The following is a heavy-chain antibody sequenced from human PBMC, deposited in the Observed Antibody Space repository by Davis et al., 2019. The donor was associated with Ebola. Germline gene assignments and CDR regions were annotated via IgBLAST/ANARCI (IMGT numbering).Heavy chain of an antibody. CDR3: SRGITIFGVADNWFDP. D-gene: IGHD3-3*01. CDR2: IDWDDDK. V-gene: IGHV2-70*01. CDR1: GFSLSTSGMC. Sequence: SGPTLVKPTQTLTLTCTFSGFSLSTSGMCVSWIRQPPGKALEWLALIDWDDDKYYSTSLKIRLTISKDTSKNQVVLTMTNMDPVDTATYYCSRGITIFGVADNWFDPWGQGTLVTVSS. J-gene: IGHJ5*02.